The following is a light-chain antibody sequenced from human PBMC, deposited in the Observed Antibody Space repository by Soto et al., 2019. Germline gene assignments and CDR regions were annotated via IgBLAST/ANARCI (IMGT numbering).Light chain of an antibody. CDR2: DAS. CDR1: QSVSTF. CDR3: QQRINWPLT. V-gene: IGKV3-11*01. J-gene: IGKJ4*01. Sequence: EIVLTQSPATLSLSPGERATLSCRAPQSVSTFLAWYQQKPGQAPRLLIYDASKRATGIPTRFSGSGSGTDFTLTISSLEPEDFAVYYCQQRINWPLTFSGGTKVEIK.